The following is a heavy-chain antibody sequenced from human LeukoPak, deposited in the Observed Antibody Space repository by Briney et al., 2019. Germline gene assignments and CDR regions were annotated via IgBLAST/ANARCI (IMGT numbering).Heavy chain of an antibody. CDR1: GGSISSYY. J-gene: IGHJ5*02. CDR3: ARDYRGYSYGPNWFDP. V-gene: IGHV4-4*07. D-gene: IGHD5-18*01. CDR2: IYTSGST. Sequence: SETLSLTCTVSGGSISSYYWSWIRQPAGKGLECIGRIYTSGSTNYNPSLKSRVTMSVDTSKNQFSLKLSSVTAADTAVYYCARDYRGYSYGPNWFDPWGQGTLVTVSS.